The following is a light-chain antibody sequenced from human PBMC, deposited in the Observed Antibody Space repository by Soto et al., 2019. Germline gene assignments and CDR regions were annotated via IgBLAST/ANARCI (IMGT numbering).Light chain of an antibody. CDR1: SSDVGGYNY. V-gene: IGLV2-14*01. Sequence: QSALTQPASVSGSPGQSITISCTGTSSDVGGYNYVSWYQQHPGKAPKLMSYDVSNRPSGFSNRLSGSKSGNTASLTISGLQAEDEADYYCSSYTSSSTLLYVFGTGTKLTVL. CDR3: SSYTSSSTLLYV. CDR2: DVS. J-gene: IGLJ1*01.